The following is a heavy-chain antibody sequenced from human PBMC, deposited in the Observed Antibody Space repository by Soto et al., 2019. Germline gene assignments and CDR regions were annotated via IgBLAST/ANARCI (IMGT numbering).Heavy chain of an antibody. CDR3: TTALLSYDSSGYDY. CDR2: IKRKTDGGTT. V-gene: IGHV3-15*07. D-gene: IGHD3-22*01. CDR1: GFTFSNAW. J-gene: IGHJ4*02. Sequence: GGSLRLSCAASGFTFSNAWMNWVRQAPGKGLEWVGRIKRKTDGGTTDYAAPGKGRFTISRDDSKNTLYLQMNSLKTEDTAVYYCTTALLSYDSSGYDYWGQGTLVTVSS.